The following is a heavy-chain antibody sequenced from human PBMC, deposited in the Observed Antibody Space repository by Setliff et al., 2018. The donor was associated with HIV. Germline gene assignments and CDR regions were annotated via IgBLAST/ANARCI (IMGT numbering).Heavy chain of an antibody. D-gene: IGHD1-1*01. CDR1: GLTFNSYG. CDR2: IWYDESHK. CDR3: AKSGTGIIYFDY. V-gene: IGHV3-33*06. J-gene: IGHJ4*02. Sequence: GGSLRLSCAGYGLTFNSYGMHWVRQAPGKGLEWLALIWYDESHKYYANSVKGRFTVSRDNSKTTVYLQMNSLRAEDTAVYYCAKSGTGIIYFDYWGQGTLVTVSS.